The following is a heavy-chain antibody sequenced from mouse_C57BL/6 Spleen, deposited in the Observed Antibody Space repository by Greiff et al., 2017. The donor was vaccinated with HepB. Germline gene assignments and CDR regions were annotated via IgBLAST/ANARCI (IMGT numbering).Heavy chain of an antibody. CDR1: GYTFTSYD. Sequence: VQLQESGPELVKPGASVKLSCKASGYTFTSYDINWVKQRPGQGLEWIGWIYPRDGSNKYNEKFKGKATLTVATSASTAYMELHSLTSEDSAVYFCARGGNYGKDYWGQGTSVTVSS. J-gene: IGHJ4*01. CDR3: ARGGNYGKDY. CDR2: IYPRDGSN. V-gene: IGHV1-85*01.